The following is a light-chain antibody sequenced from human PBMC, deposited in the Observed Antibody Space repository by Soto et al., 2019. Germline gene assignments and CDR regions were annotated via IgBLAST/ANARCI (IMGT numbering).Light chain of an antibody. V-gene: IGKV1-12*01. J-gene: IGKJ4*01. Sequence: DIPMTQSPSSVSASVGDRVTISCRASKGIGSWLAWYQQKPGKAPKLMIYAASTLQSGVPSRFSGSGSGTDFALTISSLQPEDFASYYCHQANSFPPTFAGGTKVEIK. CDR2: AAS. CDR3: HQANSFPPT. CDR1: KGIGSW.